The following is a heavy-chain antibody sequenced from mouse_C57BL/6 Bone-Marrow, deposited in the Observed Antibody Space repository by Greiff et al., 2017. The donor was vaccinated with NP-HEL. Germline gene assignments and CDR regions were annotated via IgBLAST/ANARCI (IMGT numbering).Heavy chain of an antibody. Sequence: LVESGAELVRPGASVNLSCTASGFNIKDDYMHWVKQRPEQGLEWIGWIDPENGDTEYASKFQGKATITADTSSNTAYLQLSSLTSEDTAVYYCTTLTTVVYFDYWGQCTTLTVSS. CDR1: GFNIKDDY. D-gene: IGHD1-1*01. CDR2: IDPENGDT. CDR3: TTLTTVVYFDY. V-gene: IGHV14-4*01. J-gene: IGHJ2*01.